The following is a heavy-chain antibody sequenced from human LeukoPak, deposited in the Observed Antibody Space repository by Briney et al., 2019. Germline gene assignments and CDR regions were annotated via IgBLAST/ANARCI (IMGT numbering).Heavy chain of an antibody. J-gene: IGHJ4*02. D-gene: IGHD6-19*01. CDR3: AKLKQWQPQRYFFEY. CDR1: GFSFISYD. CDR2: FSGTSST. Sequence: PGGSLRLSCAASGFSFISYDIHWVRQAPGKGLEWVSTFSGTSSTSYADAVKGRVTISRDNSKNTLYLQMNSLRAEDTAVYYCAKLKQWQPQRYFFEYWGQGALVTVAS. V-gene: IGHV3-23*01.